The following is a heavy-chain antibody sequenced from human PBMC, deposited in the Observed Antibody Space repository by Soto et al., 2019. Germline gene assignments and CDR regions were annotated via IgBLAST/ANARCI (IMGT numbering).Heavy chain of an antibody. J-gene: IGHJ6*02. CDR1: GFTFGDYA. CDR2: IRSKAYGGTT. V-gene: IGHV3-49*03. Sequence: GGSLRLSCTASGFTFGDYAMSWFRQGPGKGLEWVGFIRSKAYGGTTEYAASVKGRFTISRDDSKSIAYLQMNSLKTEDTAVYYCTREGEEQQHNYYYYGMDVWGQGTTVTVSS. D-gene: IGHD6-13*01. CDR3: TREGEEQQHNYYYYGMDV.